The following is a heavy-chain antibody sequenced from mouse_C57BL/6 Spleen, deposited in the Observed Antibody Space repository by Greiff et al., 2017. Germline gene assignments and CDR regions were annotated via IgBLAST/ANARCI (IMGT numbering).Heavy chain of an antibody. J-gene: IGHJ4*01. D-gene: IGHD3-2*02. CDR3: ARSDRSGSYYYAMDY. CDR2: IHPNSGST. CDR1: GYTFTSYW. Sequence: QVQLQQPGAELVKPGASVKLSCKASGYTFTSYWMHWVKQRPGQGLEWIGMIHPNSGSTNYNEKFKSKATLTVDKSSSTAYMQLSSLTSEDSAVYYCARSDRSGSYYYAMDYRGERASGTVSS. V-gene: IGHV1-64*01.